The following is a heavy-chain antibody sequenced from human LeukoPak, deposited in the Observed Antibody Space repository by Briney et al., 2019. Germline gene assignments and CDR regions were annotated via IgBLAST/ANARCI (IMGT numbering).Heavy chain of an antibody. Sequence: PGGSLRLSCAASGFTFSNAWMSWVRQAPGKGLEWVGRIKSKTDGGTTDYAAPVKGRFTIPRDDSKNTLYLQINSLKTEDTGVYYCTTGLSTVTTLDYWGQGTLVTVPS. J-gene: IGHJ4*02. CDR3: TTGLSTVTTLDY. V-gene: IGHV3-15*01. CDR2: IKSKTDGGTT. CDR1: GFTFSNAW. D-gene: IGHD4-17*01.